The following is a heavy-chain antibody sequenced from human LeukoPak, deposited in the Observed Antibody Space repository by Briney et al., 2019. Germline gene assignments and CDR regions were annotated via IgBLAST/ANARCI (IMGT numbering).Heavy chain of an antibody. CDR1: AGSISGYY. J-gene: IGHJ4*02. CDR3: ARSYSSWLIDY. Sequence: TSETLSLTCTVSAGSISGYYWSWIRQPPGKGLEWIGYIYYSGSTNYNPSLKSRVTLSVDTSKNQFSLKLSSVTAADTAVYYCARSYSSWLIDYWGQGTLVTVSS. CDR2: IYYSGST. D-gene: IGHD6-6*01. V-gene: IGHV4-59*01.